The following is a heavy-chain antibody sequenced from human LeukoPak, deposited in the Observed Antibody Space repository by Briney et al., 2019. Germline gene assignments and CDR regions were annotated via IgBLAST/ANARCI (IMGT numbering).Heavy chain of an antibody. CDR3: ATCSSTSCYGFAFDY. V-gene: IGHV4-61*01. Sequence: SETLSLTCTVSGGSISSSSYFWSWIRQPPGKVLEWIGYIYYSGSTNYKPSLKSRVTISVDTAKSQFSLKLSSVTAADTAVYYCATCSSTSCYGFAFDYWGQGTLVTVSS. CDR1: GGSISSSSYF. J-gene: IGHJ4*02. D-gene: IGHD2-2*01. CDR2: IYYSGST.